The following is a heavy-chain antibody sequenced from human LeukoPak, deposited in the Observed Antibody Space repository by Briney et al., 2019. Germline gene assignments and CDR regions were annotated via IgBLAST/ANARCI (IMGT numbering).Heavy chain of an antibody. J-gene: IGHJ4*02. D-gene: IGHD2-2*01. Sequence: GPLRLSCAASGFTFSSYSMNWVRQAPGKGLEWVSYISSSSSTIYYADSVKGRFTISRDNAKNSLYLQMNSLRAEDTAVYYCARDGPGSYCSSTSCRDGIDYWGQGTLVTVSS. CDR1: GFTFSSYS. V-gene: IGHV3-48*01. CDR3: ARDGPGSYCSSTSCRDGIDY. CDR2: ISSSSSTI.